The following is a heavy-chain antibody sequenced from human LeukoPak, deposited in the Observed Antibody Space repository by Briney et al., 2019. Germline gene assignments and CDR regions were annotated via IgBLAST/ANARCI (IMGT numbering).Heavy chain of an antibody. J-gene: IGHJ3*02. CDR3: ARDVLLWFGELKSGVFDI. CDR2: IKQDGSET. V-gene: IGHV3-7*01. Sequence: GGSLRLSCAASGFTFSSYWMSWVRQAPGKGLEWVANIKQDGSETYYVDSVKGRFTISRDNAKNSLFLQMNSLRVEDTAVYYCARDVLLWFGELKSGVFDIWGQGTMVTVSS. D-gene: IGHD3-10*01. CDR1: GFTFSSYW.